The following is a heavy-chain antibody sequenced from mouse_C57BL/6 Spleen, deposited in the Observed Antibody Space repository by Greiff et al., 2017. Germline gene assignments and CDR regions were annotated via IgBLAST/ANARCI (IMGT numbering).Heavy chain of an antibody. D-gene: IGHD3-2*02. J-gene: IGHJ4*01. CDR3: TRKRTAQATAMDY. CDR1: GYTFTDYE. CDR2: LDPDTGGT. Sequence: QVQLQQSGAELVRPGASVTLSCKASGYTFTDYEMHWVKQTPVHGLEWIGALDPDTGGTAYNQKFKGKAILTADRSSRTAYMELRSLTSEDSAVDYCTRKRTAQATAMDYWGQGTSVTVSS. V-gene: IGHV1-15*01.